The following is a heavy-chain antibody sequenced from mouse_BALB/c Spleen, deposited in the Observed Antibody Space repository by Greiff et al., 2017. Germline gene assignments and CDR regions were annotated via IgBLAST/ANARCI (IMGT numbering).Heavy chain of an antibody. CDR3: ARSGDGYYWFAY. CDR2: IYPGDGDT. J-gene: IGHJ3*01. Sequence: QVQLQQSGAELVRPGSSVKISCKASGYAFSSYWMNWVKQRPGQGLEWIGQIYPGDGDTNYNGKFKGKATLTADKSSSTAYMQLSSLTSEDSAVYFCARSGDGYYWFAYWGQGTLVTVSA. CDR1: GYAFSSYW. V-gene: IGHV1-80*01. D-gene: IGHD2-3*01.